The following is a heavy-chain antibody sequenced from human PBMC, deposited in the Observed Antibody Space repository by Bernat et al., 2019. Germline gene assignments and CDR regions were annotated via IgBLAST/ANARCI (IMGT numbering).Heavy chain of an antibody. V-gene: IGHV3-30-3*01. CDR3: ARVVGGSSSQYFDY. J-gene: IGHJ4*02. CDR1: GFSFSNYA. Sequence: QVQLVESGGGVVQPGRSLRLSCAASGFSFSNYAMHWIRQAPGKGLEWVTVISYDGSNTDYADSVKGRFTISRDNSKNTLYLQMNSLRPEDTAVYYCARVVGGSSSQYFDYWGQGTLVTVSS. CDR2: ISYDGSNT. D-gene: IGHD6-6*01.